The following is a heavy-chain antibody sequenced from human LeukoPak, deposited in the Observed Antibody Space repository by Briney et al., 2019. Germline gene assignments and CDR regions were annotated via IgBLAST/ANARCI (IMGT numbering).Heavy chain of an antibody. V-gene: IGHV4-59*01. CDR1: GGSISSYY. CDR3: ASKYSSGWYEAFDI. Sequence: PSETLSLTCTVSGGSISSYYWSWIRQPPVKGLEWIGYIYYSGSTNYNPSLKSRVTISVDTSKNQFSLKLSSVTAADTAVYYCASKYSSGWYEAFDIWGQGTMVTVSS. J-gene: IGHJ3*02. D-gene: IGHD6-19*01. CDR2: IYYSGST.